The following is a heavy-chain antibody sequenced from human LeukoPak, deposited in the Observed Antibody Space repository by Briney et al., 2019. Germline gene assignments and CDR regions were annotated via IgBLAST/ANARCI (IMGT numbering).Heavy chain of an antibody. J-gene: IGHJ5*02. CDR1: GYTFTNYG. V-gene: IGHV1-18*01. CDR3: TRGNGDTVSTSLNWFDP. CDR2: INGYNGNT. D-gene: IGHD5/OR15-5a*01. Sequence: ASVKVSRKASGYTFTNYGINWVGQAPGQGLEWMGWINGYNGNTNYAREFQGRVIMTTDTSTTTAYMELRSLRSDDTAVYYCTRGNGDTVSTSLNWFDPWGQGTLVTVSS.